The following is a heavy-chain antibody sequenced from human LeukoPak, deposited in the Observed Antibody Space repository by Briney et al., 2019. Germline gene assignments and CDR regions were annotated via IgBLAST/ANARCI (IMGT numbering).Heavy chain of an antibody. D-gene: IGHD1-1*01. CDR2: IYSGGSS. J-gene: IGHJ6*02. CDR1: GGSISSSSYY. Sequence: SETLSLTCTVSGGSISSSSYYWGWIRQPRGKELEWIGSIYSGGSSYYNPSLKSRVTISVDTSNGQFSLKVNSVTAADTGVYYCARDAGHQLSRRNYYAMDVWGQGTMVTVSS. V-gene: IGHV4-39*07. CDR3: ARDAGHQLSRRNYYAMDV.